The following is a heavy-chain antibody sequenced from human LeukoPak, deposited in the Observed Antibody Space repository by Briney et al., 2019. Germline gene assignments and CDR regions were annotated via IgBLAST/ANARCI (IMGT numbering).Heavy chain of an antibody. CDR2: IYSGGST. CDR1: GFTVSSNY. Sequence: GGSLRLSCAASGFTVSSNYMSWVRQAPGKGLEWVSVIYSGGSTYYADSVKGRFTISRDNSKNTLYLQMNSLRAEDTVVYYCARERTYGSYWYFDLWGRGTLVTVSS. CDR3: ARERTYGSYWYFDL. J-gene: IGHJ2*01. V-gene: IGHV3-66*01. D-gene: IGHD1-1*01.